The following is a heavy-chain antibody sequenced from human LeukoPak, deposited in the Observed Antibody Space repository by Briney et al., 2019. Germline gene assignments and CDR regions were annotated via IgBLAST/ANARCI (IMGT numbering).Heavy chain of an antibody. Sequence: PSETLSLTCTVPGGSISSYYWTWIRQPAGKGLEWIGRMYTSGSTNYNPSLKSRVSISVDKSKNQFSLKLSSVTAADTAVYYCARETRSSLGACSSASCPTYFDVWGRGTLVTVSS. V-gene: IGHV4-4*07. CDR1: GGSISSYY. D-gene: IGHD2-2*01. CDR2: MYTSGST. CDR3: ARETRSSLGACSSASCPTYFDV. J-gene: IGHJ2*01.